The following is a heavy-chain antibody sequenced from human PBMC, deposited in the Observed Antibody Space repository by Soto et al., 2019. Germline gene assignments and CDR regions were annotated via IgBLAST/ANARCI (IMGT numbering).Heavy chain of an antibody. V-gene: IGHV3-23*01. J-gene: IGHJ4*02. CDR3: AKDLYTSIYFIKFDY. Sequence: VGSLRLSCAASGFTFSSYAMSWVRQAPGRGLEWVSAINPGGGTTYYVDSVKGRFTISRDNSKNTLYLQMNSLRAEDTAIYYCAKDLYTSIYFIKFDYWGQGALVTVSS. CDR1: GFTFSSYA. CDR2: INPGGGTT. D-gene: IGHD6-13*01.